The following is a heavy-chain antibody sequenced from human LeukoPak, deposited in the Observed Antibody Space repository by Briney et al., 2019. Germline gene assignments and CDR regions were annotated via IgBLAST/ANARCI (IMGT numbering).Heavy chain of an antibody. V-gene: IGHV4-59*01. J-gene: IGHJ4*02. Sequence: SETLSRTCTVSSGSITSYYWSWTRQPPGKGLEWIGYIYYSGSTKYYPSLKSRVTVSADTSKNQFSLKLSSVTAADTAVYYCAIGTTGDYPPYIDSWGQGTLVTVSS. CDR3: AIGTTGDYPPYIDS. CDR2: IYYSGST. CDR1: SGSITSYY. D-gene: IGHD4-17*01.